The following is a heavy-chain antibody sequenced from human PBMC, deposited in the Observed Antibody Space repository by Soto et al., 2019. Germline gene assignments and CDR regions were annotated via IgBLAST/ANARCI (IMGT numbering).Heavy chain of an antibody. D-gene: IGHD1-1*01. J-gene: IGHJ4*02. Sequence: PSETLSLTCTVSSGSISSTRYYWGWIRQPPGKGLEWIGTTYYTGSTYYNPSLRSRVTISVDMSKNQFSLKVRSVTAADTAVYYCVSGPGTTADYWGQGTLVTVSS. V-gene: IGHV4-39*01. CDR2: TYYTGST. CDR3: VSGPGTTADY. CDR1: SGSISSTRYY.